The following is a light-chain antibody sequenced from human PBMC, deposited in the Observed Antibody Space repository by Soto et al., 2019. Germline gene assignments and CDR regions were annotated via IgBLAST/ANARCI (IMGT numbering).Light chain of an antibody. CDR3: SSYAGSNNWV. CDR2: EVS. CDR1: SSDVGGYNY. Sequence: QSALTQPPSASGSPGQSVTISCTGPSSDVGGYNYVSWYQQHPGKAPKLMIYEVSKRPSGVPDRFSGSKSGNTASLTVSGLQAEDEADYYCSSYAGSNNWVFGGGTQRTVL. J-gene: IGLJ3*02. V-gene: IGLV2-8*01.